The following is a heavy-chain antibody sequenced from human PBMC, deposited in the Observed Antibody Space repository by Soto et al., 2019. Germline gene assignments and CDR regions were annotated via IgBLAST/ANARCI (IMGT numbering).Heavy chain of an antibody. D-gene: IGHD6-6*01. J-gene: IGHJ6*02. V-gene: IGHV3-21*01. Sequence: KPGGSLRLSCAASGFTFSSYSMNWVRQAPGKGLEWVSSISSSSSYIYYADSVKGRFTISRDNAKNSLYLQMNSLRAEDTAVYYCARNPRGAARPQYYYYYGMDVWGQGTTVTVSS. CDR2: ISSSSSYI. CDR1: GFTFSSYS. CDR3: ARNPRGAARPQYYYYYGMDV.